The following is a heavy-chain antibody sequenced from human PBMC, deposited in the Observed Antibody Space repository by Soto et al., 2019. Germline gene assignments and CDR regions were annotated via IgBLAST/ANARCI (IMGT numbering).Heavy chain of an antibody. CDR2: INHSGST. Sequence: SETLSLTCAVYGGTFSGHYWSWIRQPPGKGLEWIGEINHSGSTNCNPSLKSRVTISVDTSKNQFSLKLSSVTAADTAVYYCARGLITGSQYSGGWYYFDYWGQGTLVTVSS. V-gene: IGHV4-34*01. D-gene: IGHD1-26*01. CDR3: ARGLITGSQYSGGWYYFDY. CDR1: GGTFSGHY. J-gene: IGHJ4*02.